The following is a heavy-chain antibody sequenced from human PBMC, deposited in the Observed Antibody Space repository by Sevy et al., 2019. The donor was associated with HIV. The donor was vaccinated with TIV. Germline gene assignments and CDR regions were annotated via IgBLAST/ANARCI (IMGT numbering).Heavy chain of an antibody. V-gene: IGHV3-23*01. CDR1: GFTFSSYA. J-gene: IGHJ4*02. CDR2: ISGSGGST. CDR3: AKDRAVVVVAATPLHS. D-gene: IGHD2-15*01. Sequence: GGSLRLSCAASGFTFSSYAMSWVRQAPGKGLEWFSAISGSGGSTYYADSVKGRFTISRDNSKNTLYLQMNSLRAEDTAVYYCAKDRAVVVVAATPLHSWGQGTLVTVSS.